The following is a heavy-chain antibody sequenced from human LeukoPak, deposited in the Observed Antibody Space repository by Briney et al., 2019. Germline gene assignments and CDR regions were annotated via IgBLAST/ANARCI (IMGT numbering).Heavy chain of an antibody. CDR1: GGSISSYY. CDR2: IYYSGST. J-gene: IGHJ4*02. V-gene: IGHV4-59*01. CDR3: ARVRPNYYDSSADTPTED. Sequence: PSETLSLTCTVSGGSISSYYWSWIRQPPGKGLEWIGYIYYSGSTNYNPSLKSRVTISVDTSKNQFSLKLSSVTAADTAVYYCARVRPNYYDSSADTPTEDWGQGTLVTVSS. D-gene: IGHD3-22*01.